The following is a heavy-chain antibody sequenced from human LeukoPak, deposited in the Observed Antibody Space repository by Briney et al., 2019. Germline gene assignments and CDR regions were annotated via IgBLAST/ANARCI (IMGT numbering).Heavy chain of an antibody. CDR3: ARVRYRLAETYIDY. J-gene: IGHJ4*02. CDR1: GYTFTGYY. D-gene: IGHD3-16*01. V-gene: IGHV1-2*02. CDR2: INPNSSGT. Sequence: ASVKVSCKASGYTFTGYYMHWVRQAPGQGLEWMGWINPNSSGTNYAQKFQGRVTVTRDTSISTAYLELSRLRSDDTAVYYCARVRYRLAETYIDYWGQGTLVTVSS.